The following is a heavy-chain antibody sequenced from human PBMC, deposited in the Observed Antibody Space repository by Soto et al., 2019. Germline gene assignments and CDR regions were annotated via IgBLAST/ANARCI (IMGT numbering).Heavy chain of an antibody. J-gene: IGHJ5*02. CDR1: GFTFSSYS. CDR2: ISSSYI. CDR3: ARDCDCSSTSCYTKKNWFHP. V-gene: IGHV3-21*01. D-gene: IGHD2-2*02. Sequence: GGSLRLSCAASGFTFSSYSMNWVRQAQGKGLEWVSSISSSYIYYADSVKGRFTISRDNAKNSLYLQMNSLRAEDTAVYYCARDCDCSSTSCYTKKNWFHPWGQGTLVTVSS.